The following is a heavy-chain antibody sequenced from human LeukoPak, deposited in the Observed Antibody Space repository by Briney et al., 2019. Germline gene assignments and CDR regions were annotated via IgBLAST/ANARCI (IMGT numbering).Heavy chain of an antibody. D-gene: IGHD5-18*01. CDR2: INHSGST. J-gene: IGHJ4*02. CDR1: GGSFSGYY. Sequence: SETLSLTCAVYGGSFSGYYWSWIRQPPGKGLEWIGEINHSGSTNYNPSLKSRVTISVDTSKNQFSLKLSSVTAADTAVYYCARGPIQLWLLGYYFDYWGQGTLVTVSS. V-gene: IGHV4-34*01. CDR3: ARGPIQLWLLGYYFDY.